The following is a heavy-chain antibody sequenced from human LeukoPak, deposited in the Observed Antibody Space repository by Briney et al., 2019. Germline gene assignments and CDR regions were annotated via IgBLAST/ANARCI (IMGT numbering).Heavy chain of an antibody. CDR3: AKDQALLWFGELLPSFDY. D-gene: IGHD3-10*01. Sequence: GGTLRLSCAASGFTFISYGMSWVRQAPGKGLEWVSAISGSGGSTYYADSVKGRFTISRDNSKNTLYLQMNSLRAEDTAVYYCAKDQALLWFGELLPSFDYWGQGTLVTVSS. CDR2: ISGSGGST. V-gene: IGHV3-23*01. J-gene: IGHJ4*02. CDR1: GFTFISYG.